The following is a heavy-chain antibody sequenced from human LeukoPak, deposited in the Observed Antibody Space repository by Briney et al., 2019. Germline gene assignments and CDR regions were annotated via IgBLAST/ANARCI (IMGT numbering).Heavy chain of an antibody. Sequence: GGSLRLSCAASGITFGNNWMHWVHQGPGKGLVWISRINSDGGGAIYADSVKGRFTVSRDNAKNTLYLQMNSLRAEDTAVYYCARDVPHNWFDTWGQGTLVTVSS. J-gene: IGHJ5*02. V-gene: IGHV3-74*01. CDR3: ARDVPHNWFDT. CDR2: INSDGGGA. CDR1: GITFGNNW.